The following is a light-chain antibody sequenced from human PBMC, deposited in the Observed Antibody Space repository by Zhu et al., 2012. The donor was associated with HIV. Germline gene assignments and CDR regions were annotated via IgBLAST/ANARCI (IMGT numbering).Light chain of an antibody. CDR3: HHYDKSPRT. CDR1: QGLNSKY. CDR2: GAS. J-gene: IGKJ1*01. Sequence: EVVLTQSPGTLSSSPGERATLSCRSSQGLNSKYLAWYQQKGGQAPRLLIFGASSRATGTPDRFSGSGSGTDFALTISRLEPEDFAVYYCHHYDKSPRTFGQGTKVEI. V-gene: IGKV3-20*01.